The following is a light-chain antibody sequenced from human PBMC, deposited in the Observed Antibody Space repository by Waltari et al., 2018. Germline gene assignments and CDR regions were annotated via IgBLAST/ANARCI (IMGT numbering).Light chain of an antibody. V-gene: IGLV1-40*01. CDR2: QNN. J-gene: IGLJ2*01. Sequence: SVLTQPPSVSGAPGQRVTISCTGSRSTIGAGPEVHWYKHLPGTAPKLVNFQNNVRPLGVPDRFSGSRSGTSASLTITRLQAEDEAHYYCESFDNGLRGVVFGGGTKLTVL. CDR1: RSTIGAGPE. CDR3: ESFDNGLRGVV.